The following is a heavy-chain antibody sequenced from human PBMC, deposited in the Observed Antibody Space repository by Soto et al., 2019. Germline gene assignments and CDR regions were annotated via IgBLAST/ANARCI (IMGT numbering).Heavy chain of an antibody. J-gene: IGHJ3*02. CDR2: IYGGDTT. Sequence: GGSLRLSCAASGFTVTSHYMSWVRQAPGKGLEWVSLIYGGDTTYYADSVRGGFTISRDISENTLFLQMNNLRVEDTAVYYCARDTVSGSTRPNAFDIWGQGTMVTVSS. CDR3: ARDTVSGSTRPNAFDI. D-gene: IGHD4-17*01. V-gene: IGHV3-66*01. CDR1: GFTVTSHY.